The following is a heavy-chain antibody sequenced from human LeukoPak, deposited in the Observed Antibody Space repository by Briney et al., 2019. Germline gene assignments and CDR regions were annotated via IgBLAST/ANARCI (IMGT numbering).Heavy chain of an antibody. V-gene: IGHV3-66*01. CDR2: IYSGVKT. J-gene: IGHJ6*03. CDR3: ARVPSWKGYMDV. D-gene: IGHD1-1*01. CDR1: GFTVSSNY. Sequence: GGSLRLSCTVSGFTVSSNYMRWVRQAPGKGLEWVSIIYSGVKTYYADSVKGRFTISRDNSRDTLYLQMNSLRAEDTAVYYCARVPSWKGYMDVWGKGTTVTVSS.